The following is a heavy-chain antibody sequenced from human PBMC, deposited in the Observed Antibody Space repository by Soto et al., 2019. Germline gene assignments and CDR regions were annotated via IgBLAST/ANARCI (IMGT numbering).Heavy chain of an antibody. J-gene: IGHJ5*02. D-gene: IGHD6-19*01. CDR1: GDTFGSYT. CDR2: IIPILGIA. Sequence: QVQLVQSGTEVKKPGSSVKVSCKASGDTFGSYTISWVRQAPGQGLEWMGRIIPILGIANYAQKFQGGVTITADKSTSTAYMEMSSLRSEDTAVYYCARDPDPPVAGSRWFDPWGQGTLVTVSS. CDR3: ARDPDPPVAGSRWFDP. V-gene: IGHV1-69*08.